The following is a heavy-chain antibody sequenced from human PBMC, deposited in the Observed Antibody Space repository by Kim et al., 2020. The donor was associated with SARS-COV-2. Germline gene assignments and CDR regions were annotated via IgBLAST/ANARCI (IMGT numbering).Heavy chain of an antibody. CDR2: INHSGST. D-gene: IGHD2-15*01. Sequence: SETLSLTCAVYGGSFSGYYWSWIRQPPGKGLEWIGEINHSGSTNYNPSLKSRVTISVDTSKNQFSLKLSSVTAADTAVYYCARGRFDCSGGSCYDGWFDPWGQGTLVTVSS. V-gene: IGHV4-34*01. J-gene: IGHJ5*02. CDR3: ARGRFDCSGGSCYDGWFDP. CDR1: GGSFSGYY.